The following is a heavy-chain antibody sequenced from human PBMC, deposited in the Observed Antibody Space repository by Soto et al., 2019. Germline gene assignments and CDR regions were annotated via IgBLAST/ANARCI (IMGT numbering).Heavy chain of an antibody. CDR1: DYSLSSGSY. V-gene: IGHV4-38-2*01. CDR3: ARVHVMVVAGSTFDY. Sequence: PSETLSLTCAVSDYSLSSGSYWGWIPPPPGKGREWIASIYHGGTTFYNPSLKSRVTLSVDTSKNHYSLKLRSVTAADTAVYYCARVHVMVVAGSTFDYWGPGILVSVSS. CDR2: IYHGGTT. J-gene: IGHJ4*01. D-gene: IGHD6-19*01.